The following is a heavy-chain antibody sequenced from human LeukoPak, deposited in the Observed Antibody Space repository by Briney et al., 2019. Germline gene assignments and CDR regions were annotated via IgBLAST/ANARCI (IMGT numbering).Heavy chain of an antibody. CDR3: ARDRMTMADAFDI. CDR2: ISSSSSYI. D-gene: IGHD4/OR15-4a*01. V-gene: IGHV3-21*01. CDR1: GFTFSSYS. J-gene: IGHJ3*02. Sequence: GGSLRLSCAASGFTFSSYSMNWVRQAPGKGLEWVSSISSSSSYIYYADSVKGRFTISRDNAKNSLYLQMISLRAEDTAVYYCARDRMTMADAFDIWGQGTMVTVSS.